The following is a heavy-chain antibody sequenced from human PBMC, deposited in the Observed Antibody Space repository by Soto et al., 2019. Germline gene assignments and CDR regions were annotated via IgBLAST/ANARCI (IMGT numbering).Heavy chain of an antibody. D-gene: IGHD3-9*01. CDR2: ISSSSSTI. J-gene: IGHJ6*02. CDR3: ARDYDILTGYYPLRYYYYYGMDV. V-gene: IGHV3-48*02. Sequence: EVQLVESGGGLVQPGGSLRLSCAASGFTFSSYSMNWVRQAPGKGLEWVSYISSSSSTIYYADSVKGRFTISRDNAKNSLYLQMNSLRDEDTAVYYCARDYDILTGYYPLRYYYYYGMDVWGQRTTVTVSS. CDR1: GFTFSSYS.